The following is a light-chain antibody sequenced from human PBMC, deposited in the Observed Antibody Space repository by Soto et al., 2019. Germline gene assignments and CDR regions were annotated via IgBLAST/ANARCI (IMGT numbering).Light chain of an antibody. CDR3: QQSYSTPPCT. J-gene: IGKJ2*02. CDR1: QSISSY. Sequence: DIQMTQSPSSLSASVGDRVTITCRASQSISSYLNWYQQKPGKAPKLLIYAASSLQSGVPSRFMGSGSGTAFTLTISSLQPEDFATYYCQQSYSTPPCTFGQGTKLEIK. V-gene: IGKV1-39*01. CDR2: AAS.